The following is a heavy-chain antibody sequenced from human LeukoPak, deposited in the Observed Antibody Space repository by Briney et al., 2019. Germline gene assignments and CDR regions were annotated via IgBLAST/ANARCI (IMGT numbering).Heavy chain of an antibody. CDR2: IYYSGST. Sequence: SETLSLTCTVSGGSISSYYWSWIRQPPGKGLEWIGYIYYSGSTNYNPSLKSRVTISVDTSKNQFSLKLSSVTAADTAVYYCARHLEAHYDFWSGYYYYYGMDVWGQGTTVTVSS. CDR3: ARHLEAHYDFWSGYYYYYGMDV. J-gene: IGHJ6*02. D-gene: IGHD3-3*01. V-gene: IGHV4-59*08. CDR1: GGSISSYY.